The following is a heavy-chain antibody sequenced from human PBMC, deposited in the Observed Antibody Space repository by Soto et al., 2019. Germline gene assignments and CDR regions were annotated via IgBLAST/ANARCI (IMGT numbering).Heavy chain of an antibody. CDR1: GNYFSHSC. CDR2: VYPNYSDA. D-gene: IGHD6-19*01. J-gene: IGHJ3*01. V-gene: IGHV5-51*01. Sequence: ESLKISCYGIGNYFSHSCLDGVRQKPGKGLARLANVYPNYSDAIYSPSIEGQVTISDDNYINTHYLQLRNPKASDTAIHYCTKGGSGPFDFWGQGTRVTVSS. CDR3: TKGGSGPFDF.